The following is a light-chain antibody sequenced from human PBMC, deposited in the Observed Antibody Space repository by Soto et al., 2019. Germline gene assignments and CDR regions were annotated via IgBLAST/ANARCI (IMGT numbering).Light chain of an antibody. CDR2: GAS. CDR1: QSVSSSY. J-gene: IGKJ1*01. Sequence: EIVLTQSPGTLSLSPGERATLSCRASQSVSSSYLAWYQQKPAQAPRLLIYGASNRATGIPDRFSGSGSGTDFTLTISRLEPEDFAVYYCQQYGSSPWTFGQGTKVDIK. V-gene: IGKV3-20*01. CDR3: QQYGSSPWT.